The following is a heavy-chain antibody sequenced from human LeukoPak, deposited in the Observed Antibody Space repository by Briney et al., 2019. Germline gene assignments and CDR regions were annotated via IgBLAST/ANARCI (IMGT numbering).Heavy chain of an antibody. J-gene: IGHJ4*02. D-gene: IGHD2-2*01. Sequence: GGSLRLSCAASGFTFSTYTMNWVGQAPGKGLEWVSSISSSSNNINYADSVKGRFTISRDNAMNSVHLQMNSLRVEDTAVYYCARGYQRPDYWGQGTLITVSS. V-gene: IGHV3-21*01. CDR2: ISSSSNNI. CDR1: GFTFSTYT. CDR3: ARGYQRPDY.